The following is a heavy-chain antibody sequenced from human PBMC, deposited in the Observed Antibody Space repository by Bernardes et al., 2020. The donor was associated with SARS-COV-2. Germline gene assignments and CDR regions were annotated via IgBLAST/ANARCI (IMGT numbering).Heavy chain of an antibody. CDR1: GFTFSDYY. D-gene: IGHD4-17*01. Sequence: GGSLRLSCAASGFTFSDYYMSWIRQAPGQGLEWVSYISSSGSTIYYADSVKGRFTISRDNAKNSLYLQMNSLRAEDTAVYYCARDYLSGYGDYVDAFDIWGQGTMVTVSS. CDR3: ARDYLSGYGDYVDAFDI. J-gene: IGHJ3*02. V-gene: IGHV3-11*01. CDR2: ISSSGSTI.